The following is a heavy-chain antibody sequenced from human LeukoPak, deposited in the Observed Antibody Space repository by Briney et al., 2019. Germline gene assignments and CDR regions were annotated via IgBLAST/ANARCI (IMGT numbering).Heavy chain of an antibody. D-gene: IGHD3-10*01. CDR2: INWNGGTT. J-gene: IGHJ4*02. V-gene: IGHV3-20*04. CDR1: GFSFESYG. CDR3: ARDYGSGSYYNGIDH. Sequence: PGGSLRLSCAASGFSFESYGMTWVRQVPGKGLEWVSYINWNGGTTDYADSVKGRFTISRDNGMSSLYLQMNSLRAEDTALYYCARDYGSGSYYNGIDHWGQRTLVSVSS.